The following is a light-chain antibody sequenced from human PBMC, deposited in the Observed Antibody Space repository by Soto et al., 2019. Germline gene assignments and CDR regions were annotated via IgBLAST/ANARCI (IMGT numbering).Light chain of an antibody. CDR3: QSFDSRFYV. V-gene: IGLV1-40*01. Sequence: QSVLTQPPSVSGAPGQRVTISCTGSSSNIGAGYDVHWYQQLPGTAPKLLIYDNSTRPSGVPDRFSGSKSGTSASLVITGLQAEDEADYYCQSFDSRFYVFGTGTNVTVL. CDR2: DNS. J-gene: IGLJ1*01. CDR1: SSNIGAGYD.